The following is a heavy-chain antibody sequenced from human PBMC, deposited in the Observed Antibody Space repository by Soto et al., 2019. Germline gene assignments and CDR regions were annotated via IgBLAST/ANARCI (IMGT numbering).Heavy chain of an antibody. Sequence: ASVKVSCKASGYTFTSYYMHWVRQAPGQGLEWMGIINPSGGSTSYAQKFQGRVTITADESTSTAYMELSSLRSEDTAVYYCARDLRITTSNDDYYYYGMDVSSHGITLTLSS. CDR1: GYTFTSYY. CDR3: ARDLRITTSNDDYYYYGMDV. D-gene: IGHD3-22*01. J-gene: IGHJ6*02. CDR2: INPSGGST. V-gene: IGHV1-46*01.